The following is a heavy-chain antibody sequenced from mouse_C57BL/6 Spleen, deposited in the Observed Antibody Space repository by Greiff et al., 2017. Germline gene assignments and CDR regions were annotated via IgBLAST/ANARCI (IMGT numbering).Heavy chain of an antibody. D-gene: IGHD1-1*01. V-gene: IGHV1-26*01. J-gene: IGHJ3*01. CDR1: GYTFTDYY. CDR2: INPNNGGP. CDR3: AREDYYYGSSLCAY. Sequence: EVQLQQSGPELVKPGASVKISCKASGYTFTDYYMNWVKQSHGKSLEWIGDINPNNGGPSYNQKFKGKATLTVDKSSSTAYMELRSLTSEDSAVYYCAREDYYYGSSLCAYWGQGTLVTVSA.